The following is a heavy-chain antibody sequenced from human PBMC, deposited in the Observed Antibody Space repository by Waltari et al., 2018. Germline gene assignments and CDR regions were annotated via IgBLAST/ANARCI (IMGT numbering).Heavy chain of an antibody. CDR1: GGSLSSYY. Sequence: QVQLQESGPGLVKPSETLSLTRTLSGGSLSSYYCSWIRQPPGKGLDWIGYLYYSGSTNYNPSLKSRVTISVDTSKNQFSLKLSSVTAADTAVYYCARVSGKWLFADVWGQGTTVTVSS. J-gene: IGHJ6*02. CDR3: ARVSGKWLFADV. V-gene: IGHV4-59*01. D-gene: IGHD3-10*01. CDR2: LYYSGST.